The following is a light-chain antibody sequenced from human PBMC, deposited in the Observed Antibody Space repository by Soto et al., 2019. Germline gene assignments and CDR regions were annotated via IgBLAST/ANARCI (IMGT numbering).Light chain of an antibody. V-gene: IGKV3-11*01. CDR3: QHRST. J-gene: IGKJ3*01. CDR2: DAS. CDR1: QSVSRD. Sequence: EIVLTQSPATLSLSPGERVTLSCRASQSVSRDLAWYQQKPGQAPRLHIYDASNRATGIPARFSGSGSGTDFTLTVSSLEPEDCAVYYCQHRSTFGPGTTVDIK.